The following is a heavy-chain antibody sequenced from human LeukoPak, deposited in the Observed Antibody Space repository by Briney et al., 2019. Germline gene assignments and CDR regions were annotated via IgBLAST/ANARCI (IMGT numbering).Heavy chain of an antibody. J-gene: IGHJ4*02. V-gene: IGHV4-61*02. CDR1: GGSISSGSYY. D-gene: IGHD3-10*01. CDR2: IYTSGST. CDR3: ARGVGTGWFGELYYTYYFDY. Sequence: SETLSLTCTVSGGSISSGSYYWSWIRQPAGKGLEWIGRIYTSGSTNYNPSLKSRVTISVDTSKNQFSLKLSSVTAADTAVYYCARGVGTGWFGELYYTYYFDYWGQGTLVTVSS.